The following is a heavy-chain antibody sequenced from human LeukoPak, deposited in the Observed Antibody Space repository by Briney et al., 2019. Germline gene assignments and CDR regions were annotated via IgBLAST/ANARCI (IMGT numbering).Heavy chain of an antibody. D-gene: IGHD3-10*01. CDR2: ISETGTTI. V-gene: IGHV3-11*04. CDR1: GFTFRDYY. J-gene: IGHJ4*02. Sequence: GGSLRLSCAASGFTFRDYYVTWLRQAPGKGLEWISYISETGTTIHYADSVRGRFTVSRDNTQNSLYLQMNSLRAEDTAVYYCARDAYYYSSDQWGRGTLVIVSS. CDR3: ARDAYYYSSDQ.